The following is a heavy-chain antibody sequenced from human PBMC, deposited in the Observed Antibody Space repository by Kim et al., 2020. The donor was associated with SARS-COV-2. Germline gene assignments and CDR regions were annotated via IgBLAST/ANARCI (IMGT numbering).Heavy chain of an antibody. V-gene: IGHV3-30*18. CDR3: AKDHIAGEMAIMDV. CDR1: GFTFSSYG. Sequence: GGSLRLSCAASGFTFSSYGMHWVRQAPSKGLEWVAVISYDGSNKYYADSVKGRFTISRDNSKNTLYLQMNSLRAEDTAVYYCAKDHIAGEMAIMDVWGQGTTVTVSS. CDR2: ISYDGSNK. J-gene: IGHJ6*02. D-gene: IGHD3-16*01.